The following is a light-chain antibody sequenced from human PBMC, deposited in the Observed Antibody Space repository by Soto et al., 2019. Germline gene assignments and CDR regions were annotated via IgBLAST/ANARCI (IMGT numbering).Light chain of an antibody. J-gene: IGLJ2*01. CDR2: EVT. CDR1: SSDIGGYNY. V-gene: IGLV2-14*01. CDR3: SSYTSTNAPI. Sequence: QSALTQPASVSGSPGQSISISCTGTSSDIGGYNYVSWFQQYPGKAPKVMIYEVTNRPSGVSNRFSGSKSGDTASLTISGLQAEDEADYYCSSYTSTNAPIFGGATKLTVL.